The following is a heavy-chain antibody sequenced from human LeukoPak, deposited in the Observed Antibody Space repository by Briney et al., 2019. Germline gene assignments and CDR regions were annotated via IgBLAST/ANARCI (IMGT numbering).Heavy chain of an antibody. CDR1: GGSISSSSYY. J-gene: IGHJ4*02. V-gene: IGHV4-39*07. CDR3: ARVIRDGYTDKPSSFDY. Sequence: SETLSLTCTVSGGSISSSSYYWGWIRHPPGKGLEWIGSIYYSGSTYYNPSLKSRVTISVDTSKNQFSLKLISVTAADTAVYYCARVIRDGYTDKPSSFDYWGQGTLVTVSS. D-gene: IGHD5-24*01. CDR2: IYYSGST.